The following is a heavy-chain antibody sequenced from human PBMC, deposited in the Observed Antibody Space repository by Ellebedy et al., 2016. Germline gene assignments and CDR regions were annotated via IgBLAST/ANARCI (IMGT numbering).Heavy chain of an antibody. V-gene: IGHV3-33*01. J-gene: IGHJ4*02. CDR3: ARFRVAVDGTIS. D-gene: IGHD6-19*01. CDR1: GFTFSNYG. CDR2: IWYDGSNK. Sequence: GESLKISCAASGFTFSNYGMHWVRQAPGKGLEWVAVIWYDGSNKYYADSVKGRFTISRDNSKNTLYLQMNSLRAEDTAVYYCARFRVAVDGTISWGQGTLVTVSS.